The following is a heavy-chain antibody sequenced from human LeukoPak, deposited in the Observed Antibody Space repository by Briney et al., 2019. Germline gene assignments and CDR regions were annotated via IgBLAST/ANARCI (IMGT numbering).Heavy chain of an antibody. CDR1: GFXFSDYS. Sequence: PGGSLRLSCAASGFXFSDYSMRWIRQAPGKGLEWVSYISSSSTYTNYADSVKGRFTISRDNAKNSLYLQMNSLRAEDTAVYYCATGRQGGVSDYWGQGTLVTVSS. CDR2: ISSSSTYT. CDR3: ATGRQGGVSDY. V-gene: IGHV3-11*05. D-gene: IGHD3-16*01. J-gene: IGHJ4*02.